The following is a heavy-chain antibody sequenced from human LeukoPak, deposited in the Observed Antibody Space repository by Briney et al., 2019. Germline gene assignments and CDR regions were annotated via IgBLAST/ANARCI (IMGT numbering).Heavy chain of an antibody. D-gene: IGHD1-1*01. CDR2: ISSSSSTI. CDR1: GFTFSSYS. J-gene: IGHJ4*02. CDR3: AREEELESY. V-gene: IGHV3-48*01. Sequence: GGSLRLSCSASGFTFSSYSMNWVRQAPGKGPEWVSYISSSSSTIYYADSVKGRFTISRDNAKNSLYLQMNSLRAEDTAVYYCAREEELESYWGQGTLVTVSS.